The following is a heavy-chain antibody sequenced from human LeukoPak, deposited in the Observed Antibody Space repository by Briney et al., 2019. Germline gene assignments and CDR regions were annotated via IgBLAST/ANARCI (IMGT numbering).Heavy chain of an antibody. J-gene: IGHJ4*02. Sequence: ASVKVSCKASGYTFTSYDINWVRQATGQGLEWMGWMNPNSGNTGYAQKFQGRVTITADKSTSTAYMELSSLRSEDTAVYYCASTALWDCSSTSSYSSFDYWGQGTLVTVSS. V-gene: IGHV1-8*01. CDR1: GYTFTSYD. D-gene: IGHD2-2*01. CDR2: MNPNSGNT. CDR3: ASTALWDCSSTSSYSSFDY.